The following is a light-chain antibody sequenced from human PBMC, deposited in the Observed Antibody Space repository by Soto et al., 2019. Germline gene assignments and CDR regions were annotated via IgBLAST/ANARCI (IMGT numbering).Light chain of an antibody. Sequence: QSVLTQPPSASGCPGQSITMSCTGTSSDVGGYDYVSWYQQHPGKAPKLMIYEVTIRPSGVSDRFSGSKSGNTASLTVSGLQAEDEADYYCSSYTGGNPSYVFGTGTKVTVL. V-gene: IGLV2-8*01. CDR3: SSYTGGNPSYV. CDR2: EVT. J-gene: IGLJ1*01. CDR1: SSDVGGYDY.